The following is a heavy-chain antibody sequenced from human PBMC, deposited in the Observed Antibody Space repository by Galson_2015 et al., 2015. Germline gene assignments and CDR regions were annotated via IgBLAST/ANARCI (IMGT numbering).Heavy chain of an antibody. CDR1: GDSISSYY. CDR3: ARIYDSSGYLQGDAFDI. D-gene: IGHD3-22*01. V-gene: IGHV4-59*01. Sequence: SEPLSLTCTVSGDSISSYYWSWIRQPPGKGLEWIGYIYYSGSTNYNPSLKSRVTISVDTSKNQFSLKLSSVTAADTAVYYCARIYDSSGYLQGDAFDIWGQGTMVIVSS. CDR2: IYYSGST. J-gene: IGHJ3*02.